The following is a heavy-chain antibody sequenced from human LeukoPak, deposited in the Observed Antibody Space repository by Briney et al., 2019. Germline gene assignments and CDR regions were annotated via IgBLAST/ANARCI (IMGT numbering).Heavy chain of an antibody. CDR3: ASKIIAAAGTIFDY. CDR1: GFTFRNYA. Sequence: AGGSLRLSCAASGFTFRNYAMSWVRQAPGKGLEWVSAISGSGDITYYVDSVKGRFTISRDNSKNTLYLHMDSLRAEDMAVYFCASKIIAAAGTIFDYWAREPWSPSPQ. D-gene: IGHD6-13*01. J-gene: IGHJ4*02. CDR2: ISGSGDIT. V-gene: IGHV3-23*01.